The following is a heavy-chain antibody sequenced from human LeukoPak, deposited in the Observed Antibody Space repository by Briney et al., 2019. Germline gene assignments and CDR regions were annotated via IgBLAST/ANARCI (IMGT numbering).Heavy chain of an antibody. CDR3: ARLKPYYDSSGYYGTDVAFDI. Sequence: SETLSLTCTVSGGSISNYYWSWIRQPPGKGLEWIGYIYYSGSTNYNPSLKSRVTISVDTSKNQFSLKLSSATAADTAVYYCARLKPYYDSSGYYGTDVAFDIWGQGTMVTVSS. CDR1: GGSISNYY. CDR2: IYYSGST. J-gene: IGHJ3*02. V-gene: IGHV4-59*08. D-gene: IGHD3-22*01.